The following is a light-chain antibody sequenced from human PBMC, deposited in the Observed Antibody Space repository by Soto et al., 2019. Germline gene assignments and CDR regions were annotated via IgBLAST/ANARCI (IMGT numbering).Light chain of an antibody. Sequence: QSALTQPASVSGSPGQSITISCTGTSSDVGSYNLVSWCQQHPGKAPKLMIYEGSKRPSGVSNRFSGSKSGNTASLTIAGLQAEDEADYYCCSYAGSGTWVFGGGTTVTVL. CDR2: EGS. CDR1: SSDVGSYNL. J-gene: IGLJ3*02. V-gene: IGLV2-23*01. CDR3: CSYAGSGTWV.